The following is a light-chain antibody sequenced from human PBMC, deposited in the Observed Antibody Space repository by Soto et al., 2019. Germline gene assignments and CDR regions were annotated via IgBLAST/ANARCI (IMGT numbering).Light chain of an antibody. CDR1: SSDVDSYNR. CDR3: SSFTSSTTYV. V-gene: IGLV2-18*02. Sequence: QSVLTQPPSVSGSPGQSVAVSCTGTSSDVDSYNRVSWYQQPPGTAPKLMIYEVSNRPSGVPDRFSGSKSGNTAPLTISGLQAEDEADYYCSSFTSSTTYVFGTGTRSPS. CDR2: EVS. J-gene: IGLJ1*01.